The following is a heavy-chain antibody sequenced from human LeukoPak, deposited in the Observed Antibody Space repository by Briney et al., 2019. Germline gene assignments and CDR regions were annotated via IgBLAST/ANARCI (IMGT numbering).Heavy chain of an antibody. CDR2: INHSGST. CDR3: ARVEDCSSTSCYSYYYYYMDV. CDR1: GGSISSYY. J-gene: IGHJ6*03. D-gene: IGHD2-2*01. Sequence: SETLSLTCTVSGGSISSYYWSWIRQPPGKGLEWIGEINHSGSTNYNPSLKSRVTISVDTSKNQFSLKLSSVTAADTAVYYCARVEDCSSTSCYSYYYYYMDVWGKGTTVTVSS. V-gene: IGHV4-34*01.